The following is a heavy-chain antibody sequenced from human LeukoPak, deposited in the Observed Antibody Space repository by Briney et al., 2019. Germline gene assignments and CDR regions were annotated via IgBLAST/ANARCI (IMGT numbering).Heavy chain of an antibody. CDR1: GYTFTVYY. Sequence: ASVKVSCKASGYTFTVYYIHWVRQAPGQGLEWLGWIDPNSVVTNYAQKFQGRVAMTRDTSISTAYMELSRLRSDDSAVYYCARAKRLPLDYWGQGTLVTVSS. D-gene: IGHD1-1*01. CDR2: IDPNSVVT. J-gene: IGHJ4*02. CDR3: ARAKRLPLDY. V-gene: IGHV1-2*02.